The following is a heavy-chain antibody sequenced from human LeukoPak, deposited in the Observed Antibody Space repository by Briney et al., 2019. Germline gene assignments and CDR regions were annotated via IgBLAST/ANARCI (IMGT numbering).Heavy chain of an antibody. J-gene: IGHJ3*02. CDR1: GFTFSSYS. CDR2: ISSSSSYI. D-gene: IGHD3-22*01. V-gene: IGHV3-21*01. Sequence: AGGSLRLSCAASGFTFSSYSMNWVRQAPGKGLEWVSSISSSSSYIYYADSVKGRFTISRDNAKNSLYLQMNSLRAEDTAVYYCARESHDTYYYDSSGYLNPDAFDIWGQGTMVTVSS. CDR3: ARESHDTYYYDSSGYLNPDAFDI.